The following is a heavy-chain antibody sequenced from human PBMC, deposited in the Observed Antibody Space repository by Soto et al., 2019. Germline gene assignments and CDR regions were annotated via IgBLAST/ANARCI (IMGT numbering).Heavy chain of an antibody. Sequence: QVQLVQSGAEVMQPGSSVKVSCKPSGGTLTNFINYPINWVRQSPGQGLEWMGGIVPNIGTVNYAQKFQGRVTMTADKSTGTVYMELSSLRSDDSALYYCARRNTAGFLRYFDNWSQGTLVTVSS. D-gene: IGHD6-19*01. CDR2: IVPNIGTV. CDR3: ARRNTAGFLRYFDN. J-gene: IGHJ4*02. V-gene: IGHV1-69*06. CDR1: GGTLTNFINYP.